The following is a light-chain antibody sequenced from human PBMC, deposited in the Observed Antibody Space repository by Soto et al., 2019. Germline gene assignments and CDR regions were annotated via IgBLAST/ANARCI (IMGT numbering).Light chain of an antibody. CDR2: EVN. V-gene: IGLV2-14*01. J-gene: IGLJ1*01. CDR1: SSDIGAYNY. CDR3: SSFTTSSTYV. Sequence: QSALTQPASVSGSPGQSTTISCTGTSSDIGAYNYVSWYQQYPGRAPKLMIYEVNNRPSGVSNRFSGSKSGNTASLTISGLQAEDEADYYCSSFTTSSTYVVGAGTKVTVL.